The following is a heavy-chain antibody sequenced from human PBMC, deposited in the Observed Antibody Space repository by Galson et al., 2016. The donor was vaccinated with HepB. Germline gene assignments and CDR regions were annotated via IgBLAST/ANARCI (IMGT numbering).Heavy chain of an antibody. CDR2: INSGNGNT. CDR1: GYSFTTYS. Sequence: SVKVSCKASGYSFTTYSIHWLRQAPGQRLEWMAWINSGNGNTKFSQKFQSRVIITRDTSASTVYMELSSLRSEDTAVYFCARGRLLWFGESRGRIEDHFDYWGQGTLVTVSS. CDR3: ARGRLLWFGESRGRIEDHFDY. D-gene: IGHD3-10*01. V-gene: IGHV1-3*01. J-gene: IGHJ4*02.